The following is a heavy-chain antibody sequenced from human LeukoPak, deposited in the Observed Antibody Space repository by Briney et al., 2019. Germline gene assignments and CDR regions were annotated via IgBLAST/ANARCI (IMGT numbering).Heavy chain of an antibody. CDR2: IGTAGDT. V-gene: IGHV3-13*01. CDR1: GFTFSSYD. J-gene: IGHJ4*02. CDR3: ARRASRDGYNFHYDY. Sequence: GGSLRLSCAASGFTFSSYDMHWVRQATGKGLEWVSAIGTAGDTYYPGSVKGRFTISRENAKNSLYLQMNSLRAGDTAVYYCARRASRDGYNFHYDYWGQGTLVTASS. D-gene: IGHD5-24*01.